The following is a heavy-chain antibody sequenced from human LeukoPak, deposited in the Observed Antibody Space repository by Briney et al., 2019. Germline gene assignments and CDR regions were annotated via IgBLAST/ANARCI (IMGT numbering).Heavy chain of an antibody. J-gene: IGHJ6*03. CDR3: ARDITIFGVVTYYYYMDV. V-gene: IGHV1-18*01. D-gene: IGHD3-3*01. CDR2: ISAYNGNT. CDR1: GYTFTSYG. Sequence: ASVTVSCKASGYTFTSYGISWVRQAPGQGLEWMGWISAYNGNTNYAQKLQGRVTMTTDTSTSTAYMELRSLRSDDTAVYYCARDITIFGVVTYYYYMDVWGKGTTVTVSS.